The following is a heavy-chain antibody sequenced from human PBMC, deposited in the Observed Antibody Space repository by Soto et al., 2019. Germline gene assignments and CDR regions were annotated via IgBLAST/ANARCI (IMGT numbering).Heavy chain of an antibody. J-gene: IGHJ4*02. CDR2: ISVICGST. CDR1: GFTFSSYA. Sequence: PGGSLRLSCAASGFTFSSYAMSWVRQAPGKGLEWVLAISVICGSTYYADSVKGRFTISRDNSKNTLYLQMNSLRAEDTAVHYCAKVSYSVATNYWGQGTLVTVSS. V-gene: IGHV3-23*01. CDR3: AKVSYSVATNY. D-gene: IGHD5-12*01.